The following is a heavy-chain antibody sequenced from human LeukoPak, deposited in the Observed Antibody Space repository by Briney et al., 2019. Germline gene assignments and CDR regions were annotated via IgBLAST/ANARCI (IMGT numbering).Heavy chain of an antibody. Sequence: PGRSLRLSCAASGFTFSSYWMNWVRQAPGKGLVWVSRTNSDGSSTSYADSVKGRFTISRDNAKNTLYLQMNSLRAEDTAVYYCARGRGENWFDPWGQGTLVTVSS. V-gene: IGHV3-74*01. CDR1: GFTFSSYW. J-gene: IGHJ5*02. D-gene: IGHD3-10*01. CDR3: ARGRGENWFDP. CDR2: TNSDGSST.